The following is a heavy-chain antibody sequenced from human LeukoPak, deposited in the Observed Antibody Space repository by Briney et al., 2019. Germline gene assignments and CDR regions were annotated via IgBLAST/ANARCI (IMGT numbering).Heavy chain of an antibody. CDR2: IYYSGST. V-gene: IGHV4-59*01. J-gene: IGHJ5*02. Sequence: PSETLSLTCTVSGGSISSYYWSWIRQPPGKGLEWIGYIYYSGSTNYNPSLKSRVTISVDTSKNQFSLKLSSVTAADTAVYYCERDTNWFDPWGQGTLVTVSS. CDR3: ERDTNWFDP. CDR1: GGSISSYY.